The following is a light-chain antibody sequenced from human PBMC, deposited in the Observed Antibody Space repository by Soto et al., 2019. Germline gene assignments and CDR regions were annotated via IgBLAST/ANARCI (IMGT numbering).Light chain of an antibody. V-gene: IGLV2-11*01. CDR1: SSDVGTYNY. CDR2: EVS. J-gene: IGLJ2*01. CDR3: CSYAGRYAAV. Sequence: QSALTQPRSVSGSPGQSVTISCTGTSSDVGTYNYVSWYQQHPGTAPKLMIYEVSQRPSGVPDRFSGSKSGHPASLPIAVLQADDEYDYYCCSYAGRYAAVFGGGTKLTVL.